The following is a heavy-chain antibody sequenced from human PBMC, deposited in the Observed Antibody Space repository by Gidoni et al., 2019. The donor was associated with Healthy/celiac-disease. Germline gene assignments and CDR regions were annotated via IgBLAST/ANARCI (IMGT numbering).Heavy chain of an antibody. J-gene: IGHJ6*03. Sequence: ESLKISCKGSGYSFTSYWIGWVRQMPGKGLEWMGIIYPGDSDTRYSPSFQGQVTISADKSISTAYLQWSSLKASDTAMYYCARLGNSSPSWIDPNKINYYYYYYMDVWGKGTTVTVSS. D-gene: IGHD2-2*03. CDR3: ARLGNSSPSWIDPNKINYYYYYYMDV. V-gene: IGHV5-51*01. CDR2: IYPGDSDT. CDR1: GYSFTSYW.